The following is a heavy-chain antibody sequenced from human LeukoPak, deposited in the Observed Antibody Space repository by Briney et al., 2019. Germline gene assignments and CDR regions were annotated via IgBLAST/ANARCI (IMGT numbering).Heavy chain of an antibody. J-gene: IGHJ4*02. CDR2: ISGSGGST. CDR1: GFTFSSYA. CDR3: AKVGQRSTVTTKGAQHY. V-gene: IGHV3-23*01. D-gene: IGHD4-17*01. Sequence: GGSLRLSCAASGFTFSSYAMSWVRQAPGKGLEWVSAISGSGGSTYYADSVKGRFTISRDNSKNTLYLQMNSLRAEDTAVYYCAKVGQRSTVTTKGAQHYWGQGTLVTVSS.